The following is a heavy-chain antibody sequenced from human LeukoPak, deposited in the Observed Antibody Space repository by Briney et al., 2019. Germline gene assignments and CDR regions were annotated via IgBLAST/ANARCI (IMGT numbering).Heavy chain of an antibody. CDR3: ARAGTMVRGVYNWFDP. V-gene: IGHV3-74*01. CDR2: INSDGSST. J-gene: IGHJ5*02. D-gene: IGHD3-10*01. CDR1: GFTFSSYW. Sequence: GGSLRLSCAASGFTFSSYWMHWVRQAPGKGLVWVSRINSDGSSTSYADSVKGRFTISRGNAKNTLYLQMNSLRAEDTAVYYCARAGTMVRGVYNWFDPWGQGTLVTVSS.